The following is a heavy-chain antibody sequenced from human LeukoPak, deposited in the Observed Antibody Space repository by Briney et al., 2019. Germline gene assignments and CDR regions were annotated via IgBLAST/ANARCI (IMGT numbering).Heavy chain of an antibody. CDR3: ETYGDDHDY. CDR1: GFTFSSYA. V-gene: IGHV3-30-3*01. J-gene: IGHJ4*02. D-gene: IGHD4-17*01. CDR2: ISCDGSNK. Sequence: GGSLRLSCAASGFTFSSYAMHWVRQAPGKGLEWVAVISCDGSNKYYADSVKGRFTISRDNSKNTLYLQMNSLRAEDTAVYYCETYGDDHDYWGQGTLVTVSS.